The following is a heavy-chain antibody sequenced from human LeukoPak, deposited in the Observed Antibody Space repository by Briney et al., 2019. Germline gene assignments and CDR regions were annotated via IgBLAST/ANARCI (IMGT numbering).Heavy chain of an antibody. J-gene: IGHJ6*03. CDR2: IYYSGST. CDR3: ARLTDYYYYMDV. CDR1: GGSISSYY. V-gene: IGHV4-59*08. Sequence: SETLSLTCTVSGGSISSYYWSWIRQPPGKGLEWIGYIYYSGSTNYNPSLKSRVTISVDTSKNQFSLKLSSVTAADTAVYYCARLTDYYYYMDVWGKGTTVTVSS.